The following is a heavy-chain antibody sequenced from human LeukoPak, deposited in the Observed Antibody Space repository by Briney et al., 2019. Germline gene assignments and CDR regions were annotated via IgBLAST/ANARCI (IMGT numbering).Heavy chain of an antibody. CDR2: IYSGGAT. CDR1: GFTVSNNY. D-gene: IGHD6-6*01. J-gene: IGHJ4*02. Sequence: GGSLRLSCAASGFTVSNNYMTWVRQAPGKGLEWVSLIYSGGATFYTDSVKGRFTISRDSSKNTLYLQMNNLKAEDTAVYYCTTSPAVASWGQGTLVTVSS. CDR3: TTSPAVAS. V-gene: IGHV3-53*01.